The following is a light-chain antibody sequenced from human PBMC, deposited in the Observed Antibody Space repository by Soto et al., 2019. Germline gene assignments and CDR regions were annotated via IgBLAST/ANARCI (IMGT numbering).Light chain of an antibody. Sequence: QSVLTQPASVSGSPGQSITISCTGTSSDVGGYNYVSWYQQHPGKAPKLIIYAVSKRPSGVSNRFPGSKSGNTASLTISGLQAEDEADYYCSSYTSYSPYVFGTGTKLTVL. CDR3: SSYTSYSPYV. CDR2: AVS. CDR1: SSDVGGYNY. V-gene: IGLV2-14*01. J-gene: IGLJ1*01.